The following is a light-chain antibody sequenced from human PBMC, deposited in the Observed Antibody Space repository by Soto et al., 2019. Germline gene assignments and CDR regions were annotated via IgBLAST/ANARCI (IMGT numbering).Light chain of an antibody. CDR3: QQYYSTPIT. V-gene: IGKV4-1*01. CDR2: WAS. Sequence: DIVMTQSPDSLAVSLGERATINCKSSQSLLYSSNNKNYLAWYQQKPGQPPKLLIYWASTRESGVPDRFSGSGSGTDFTLTIGSLQTVDVAVYYCQQYYSTPITFGQGTRLEIK. CDR1: QSLLYSSNNKNY. J-gene: IGKJ5*01.